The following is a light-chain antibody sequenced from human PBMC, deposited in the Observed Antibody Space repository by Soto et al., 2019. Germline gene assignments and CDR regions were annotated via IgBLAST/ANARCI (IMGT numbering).Light chain of an antibody. CDR3: SSYTISNTLV. CDR1: SSDVGGYNY. Sequence: QSALTQPASVSGSPGQSITISCTGTSSDVGGYNYVSWYQQYPGKAPKLTIYDVSNRPSGVSNRFSGSKSGNTASLTISGLQAEDEADYYCSSYTISNTLVFGSGTKVTVL. J-gene: IGLJ1*01. V-gene: IGLV2-14*01. CDR2: DVS.